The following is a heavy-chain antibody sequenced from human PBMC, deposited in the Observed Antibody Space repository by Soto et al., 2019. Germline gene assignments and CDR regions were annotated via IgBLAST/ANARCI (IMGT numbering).Heavy chain of an antibody. CDR3: AKDPAVYYGMDV. CDR1: GFTFSSYG. J-gene: IGHJ6*02. Sequence: PGGSLRLSCAASGFTFSSYGMHWVRQAPGKGLEWVAVISYDGSNKYYADSVKGRFTISRDNSKNTLYLQMNSLRAEDTAVYYCAKDPAVYYGMDVWGQGTKVTVSS. V-gene: IGHV3-30*18. CDR2: ISYDGSNK.